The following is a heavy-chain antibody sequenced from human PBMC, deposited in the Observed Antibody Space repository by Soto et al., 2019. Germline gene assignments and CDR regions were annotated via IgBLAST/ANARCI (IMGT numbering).Heavy chain of an antibody. D-gene: IGHD3-9*01. CDR1: GGSISSSNW. J-gene: IGHJ4*02. V-gene: IGHV4-4*02. Sequence: QVQLQESGPGLVKPSGTLSLTCAVSGGSISSSNWWSWVRQPPGKGLEWIGEIYHSGSTNYNPSLTSRVTISVDKSKNQFSLKLSSVTAADTAVYYCARDPDLRYFDWLSRSYYFDYWGQGTLVTVSS. CDR2: IYHSGST. CDR3: ARDPDLRYFDWLSRSYYFDY.